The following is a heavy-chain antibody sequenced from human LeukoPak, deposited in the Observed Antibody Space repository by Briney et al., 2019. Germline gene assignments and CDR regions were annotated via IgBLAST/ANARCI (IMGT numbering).Heavy chain of an antibody. J-gene: IGHJ4*02. Sequence: SETLSLTCTVSGGSISSGSYYWSWIRQPAGKGLEWIGYIYYSGSTDYNPSLKSRVTISVDTSKNQFSLKLSSVTAADTAVYYCARDLGYGDPFDYWGQGTLVTVSS. V-gene: IGHV4-61*10. CDR1: GGSISSGSYY. CDR3: ARDLGYGDPFDY. D-gene: IGHD4-17*01. CDR2: IYYSGST.